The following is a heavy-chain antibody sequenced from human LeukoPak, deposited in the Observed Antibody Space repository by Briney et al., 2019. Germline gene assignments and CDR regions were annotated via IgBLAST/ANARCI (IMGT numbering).Heavy chain of an antibody. CDR1: GGSISSGSYY. CDR3: ARARRYCSGGSCYSDAFDI. J-gene: IGHJ3*02. V-gene: IGHV4-61*02. D-gene: IGHD2-15*01. CDR2: IYTSGSA. Sequence: SETLSLTCTVSGGSISSGSYYWSWIRQPAGKGLEWIGRIYTSGSANYNPSLKSRVTISVDTSKNQFSLKLSSVTAADTAVYYCARARRYCSGGSCYSDAFDIWGQGTMVTVSS.